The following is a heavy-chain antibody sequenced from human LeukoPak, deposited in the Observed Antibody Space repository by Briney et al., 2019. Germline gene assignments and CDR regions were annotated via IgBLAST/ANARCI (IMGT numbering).Heavy chain of an antibody. CDR3: ARVRDPYYYYMDV. J-gene: IGHJ6*03. CDR1: GDSISNYY. D-gene: IGHD5-24*01. V-gene: IGHV4-59*06. Sequence: SETLSLTCTVSGDSISNYYWSWIRQPAGKGLEWIGYIYHRGTTYYNPSPESRVTISVDRSKNQFSLKLSSVTAADTAMFYCARVRDPYYYYMDVWGKGTTVTVSS. CDR2: IYHRGTT.